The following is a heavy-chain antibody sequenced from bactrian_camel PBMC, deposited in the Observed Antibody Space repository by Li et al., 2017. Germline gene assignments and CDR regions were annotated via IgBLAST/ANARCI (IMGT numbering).Heavy chain of an antibody. CDR2: INSGGGST. J-gene: IGHJ4*01. V-gene: IGHV3S40*01. Sequence: VQLVESGGGLVQPGGSLRLSCAASGFTFSSYAMSWVRQAPGKGLEWVSAINSGGGSTFYALSVKGRFTISRDNAKNTADLQLNSLKTEDMAMYYCAKAAWGGSSYDYWGQGTQVTVS. CDR3: AKAAWGGSSYDY. D-gene: IGHD2*01. CDR1: GFTFSSYA.